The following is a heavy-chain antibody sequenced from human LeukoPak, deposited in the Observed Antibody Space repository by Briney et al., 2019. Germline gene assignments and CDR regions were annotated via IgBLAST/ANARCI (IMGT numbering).Heavy chain of an antibody. Sequence: ASVKVSCKASGYTFTSYDINWVRQATGQGLEWMGWMNPNSGNTGYAQKFQGRVTMARNTSISTAYMELSSLRSEDTAVYYCARGLPAHSGPLMVYASHWGQGTLVTVSS. V-gene: IGHV1-8*01. CDR1: GYTFTSYD. J-gene: IGHJ4*02. D-gene: IGHD2-8*01. CDR3: ARGLPAHSGPLMVYASH. CDR2: MNPNSGNT.